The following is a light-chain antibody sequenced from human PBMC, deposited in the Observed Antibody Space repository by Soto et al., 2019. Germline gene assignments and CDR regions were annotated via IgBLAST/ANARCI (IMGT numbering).Light chain of an antibody. CDR1: QGVSRK. CDR3: QQYSNSLLT. Sequence: EIVMTQSPATLSVSPGERATLSCRASQGVSRKLAWYQHKPGQAPRLLIYGASTRATGIPDRFSGTGSGTDFTLTISRVEPEDFAVYYCQQYSNSLLTFGPGTKVDIK. V-gene: IGKV3D-15*01. J-gene: IGKJ3*01. CDR2: GAS.